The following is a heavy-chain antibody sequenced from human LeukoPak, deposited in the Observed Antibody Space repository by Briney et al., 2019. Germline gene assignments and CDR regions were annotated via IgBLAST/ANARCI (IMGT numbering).Heavy chain of an antibody. J-gene: IGHJ4*02. CDR2: ISGRSGDT. CDR3: APYEGIGAR. Sequence: GGSLRLSCAASGFTFSIYAMSLGRQAPGKGLEWGSAISGRSGDTYYAASVKGRFTISRDNSKNTLYLQMNTLRAEDTAVYYCAPYEGIGARGGQGTMVTVSS. V-gene: IGHV3-23*01. D-gene: IGHD3-10*01. CDR1: GFTFSIYA.